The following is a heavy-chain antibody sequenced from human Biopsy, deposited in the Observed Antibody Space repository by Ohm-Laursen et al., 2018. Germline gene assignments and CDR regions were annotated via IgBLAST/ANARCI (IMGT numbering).Heavy chain of an antibody. CDR1: GDSVSSGSFY. Sequence: SETLSLTCPVSGDSVSSGSFYWTWIRQPPGQGLEYIGYIYDRGSTANYNPSLESRVTMSVDMPKNQLSLKLSSVTAADTAIYYCARGMRSSGWPYFDSWGQGTLVTVSS. CDR3: ARGMRSSGWPYFDS. J-gene: IGHJ4*02. V-gene: IGHV4-61*01. D-gene: IGHD6-19*01. CDR2: IYDRGSTA.